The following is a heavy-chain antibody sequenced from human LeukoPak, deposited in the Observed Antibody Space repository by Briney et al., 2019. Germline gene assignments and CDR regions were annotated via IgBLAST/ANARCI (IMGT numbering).Heavy chain of an antibody. CDR3: ARESEDIVVVVAATPEVFGWFDP. J-gene: IGHJ5*02. D-gene: IGHD2-15*01. V-gene: IGHV1-8*01. CDR1: GYTFTSYD. CDR2: MNPNSGNT. Sequence: ASVKVSCKASGYTFTSYDINWVRQATGQGLEWMGWMNPNSGNTGYAQKFQGRVTMTRDTSTSTVYMELSSLRSEDTAVYYCARESEDIVVVVAATPEVFGWFDPWGQGTLVTVSS.